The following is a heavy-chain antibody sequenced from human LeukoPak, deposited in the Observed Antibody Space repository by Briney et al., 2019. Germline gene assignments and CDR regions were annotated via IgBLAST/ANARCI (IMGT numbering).Heavy chain of an antibody. CDR3: ARRFAAQLAFVDV. CDR1: GFTFSNYA. V-gene: IGHV3-64*01. J-gene: IGHJ6*04. Sequence: PGGSLRLSCAASGFTFSNYAMHWVRQAPGKGLEYASAISYNGGSTYYANSVKGRFTISRDNSKNTLYLQMGSLIAEDMAVYYCARRFAAQLAFVDVWGKGTTVTISS. CDR2: ISYNGGST. D-gene: IGHD3-3*02.